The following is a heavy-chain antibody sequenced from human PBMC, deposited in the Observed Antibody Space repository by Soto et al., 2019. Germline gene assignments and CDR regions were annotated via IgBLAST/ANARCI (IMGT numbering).Heavy chain of an antibody. CDR2: MNPNSGNT. CDR1: GYTFTSYD. Sequence: ASVKGSCKAAGYTFTSYDINWVRQATGQGLEWMGWMNPNSGNTGYAQNFQGRVTMTRNTSISTAYMELSSLRSEDTAVYYCATYQENNYFYYGMDVWGQGTTVTVSS. V-gene: IGHV1-8*01. D-gene: IGHD2-2*01. J-gene: IGHJ6*02. CDR3: ATYQENNYFYYGMDV.